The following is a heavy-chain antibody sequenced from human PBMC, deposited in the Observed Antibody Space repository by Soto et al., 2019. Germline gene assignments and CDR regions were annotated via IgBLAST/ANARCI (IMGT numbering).Heavy chain of an antibody. CDR2: IYYSAIS. D-gene: IGHD3-10*01. Sequence: SETLTITCIFSGGSISIRGYSWSWIRQHPGKGLEWIGYIYYSAISYYNPSLKSRVTISVDTSKNQFSLKLSSVTAADTAVYYCASSREVRGVIGYWGQGTLVTVSS. CDR3: ASSREVRGVIGY. V-gene: IGHV4-31*03. CDR1: GGSISIRGYS. J-gene: IGHJ4*02.